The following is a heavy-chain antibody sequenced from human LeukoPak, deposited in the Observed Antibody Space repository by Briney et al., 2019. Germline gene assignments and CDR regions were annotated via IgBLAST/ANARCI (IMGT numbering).Heavy chain of an antibody. CDR3: ARDLDLLWFGEREALRYYYYYGMDV. V-gene: IGHV1-2*02. Sequence: ASVKVSCKASGYTFTGYYMRWVRQAPGQGLEWMGWINPNSGGTNYAQKFQGRVTMTRDTSISTAYMELSRLRSDDTAVYYCARDLDLLWFGEREALRYYYYYGMDVWGQGTTVTVSS. CDR2: INPNSGGT. D-gene: IGHD3-10*01. J-gene: IGHJ6*02. CDR1: GYTFTGYY.